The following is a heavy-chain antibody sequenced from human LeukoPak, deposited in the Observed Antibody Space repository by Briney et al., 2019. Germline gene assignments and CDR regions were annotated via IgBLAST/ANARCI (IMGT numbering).Heavy chain of an antibody. Sequence: PSETLSLTCTVSGGSIDSNSWSWIRQPAGKGLEWIGRFHSTGTTNYNPSLKGRVTMSVDTSKKQFSLTLNSVTAADTALYFCAKDGSSWPSFNYWGLGTLVTVSS. CDR3: AKDGSSWPSFNY. D-gene: IGHD6-13*01. V-gene: IGHV4-4*07. J-gene: IGHJ4*02. CDR2: FHSTGTT. CDR1: GGSIDSNS.